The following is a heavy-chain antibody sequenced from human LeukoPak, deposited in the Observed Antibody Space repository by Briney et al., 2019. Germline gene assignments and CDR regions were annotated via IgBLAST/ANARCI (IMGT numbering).Heavy chain of an antibody. Sequence: GGSLRLSCAASGLTFSSYWMSWVRQAPGKGLEWMANIKQDGSEKYYVDSVKGRFTISRDNAKNSLYLQMNSLRAEDTAVYYCARDRDYGDYGMDVWGQGTTVTVSS. CDR2: IKQDGSEK. V-gene: IGHV3-7*01. CDR1: GLTFSSYW. CDR3: ARDRDYGDYGMDV. D-gene: IGHD4-17*01. J-gene: IGHJ6*02.